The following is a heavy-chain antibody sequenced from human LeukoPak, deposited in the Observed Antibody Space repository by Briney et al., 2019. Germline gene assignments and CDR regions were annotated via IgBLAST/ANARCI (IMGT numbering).Heavy chain of an antibody. CDR3: ARVPNGGQWLGAAA. Sequence: SGGSLRLSCAASGFTFSSYEMNWVRKAPGKGLEWVSYISSSGSTIYYADSVKGRFTISRDNAKNSLYLQMNSLRAEDTAVYYCARVPNGGQWLGAAAWGQGTLVTVSS. CDR1: GFTFSSYE. V-gene: IGHV3-48*03. J-gene: IGHJ5*02. D-gene: IGHD6-19*01. CDR2: ISSSGSTI.